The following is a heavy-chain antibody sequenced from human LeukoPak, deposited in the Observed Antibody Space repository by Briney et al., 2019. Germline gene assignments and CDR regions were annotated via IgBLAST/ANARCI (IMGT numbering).Heavy chain of an antibody. V-gene: IGHV3-30-3*01. Sequence: GGSLRLSCVASGFTFSSYAMHWVRQAPGKGLEWVAVISYDGSNKYYADPVKGRFTISRDNSKNTLYLQMNNLRVEDTAVYYCARDATSGSYYIDYWGQGTLVTVSS. CDR1: GFTFSSYA. CDR2: ISYDGSNK. CDR3: ARDATSGSYYIDY. D-gene: IGHD1-26*01. J-gene: IGHJ4*02.